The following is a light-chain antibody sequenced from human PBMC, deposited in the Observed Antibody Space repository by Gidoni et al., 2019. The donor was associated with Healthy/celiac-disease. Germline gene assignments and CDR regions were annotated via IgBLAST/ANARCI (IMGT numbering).Light chain of an antibody. CDR1: QSISSY. CDR3: QQSYSTPPIFT. Sequence: DIQMTQSPSSLSASAGDRVTITCRASQSISSYLNWYQQKPGKAPKLLIYAASSLQSGVPSRFSGSGSGTDFTLTISSLQPEDFATYYCQQSYSTPPIFTFGPXTKVDIK. CDR2: AAS. J-gene: IGKJ3*01. V-gene: IGKV1-39*01.